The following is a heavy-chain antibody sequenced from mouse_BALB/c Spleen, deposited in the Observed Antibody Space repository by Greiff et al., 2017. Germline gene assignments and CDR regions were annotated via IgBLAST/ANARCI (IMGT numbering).Heavy chain of an antibody. V-gene: IGHV3-6*02. J-gene: IGHJ4*01. CDR3: ARDFPHLKEAMDY. CDR2: ISYDGSN. CDR1: GYSITSGYY. Sequence: EVQLQQSGPGLVKPSQSLSLTCSVTGYSITSGYYWNWIRQFPGNKLEWMGYISYDGSNNYNPSLKNRISITRDTSKNQFFLKLNSVTTEDTATYYCARDFPHLKEAMDYWGQGTSVTVSS.